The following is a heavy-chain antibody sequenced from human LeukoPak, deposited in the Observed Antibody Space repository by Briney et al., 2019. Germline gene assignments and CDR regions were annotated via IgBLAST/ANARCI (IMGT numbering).Heavy chain of an antibody. CDR2: ISGSGGST. Sequence: GGPLRLSCAASGFTFSSYAMSWVRQAPGKGLEWVSAISGSGGSTNTADSVKGRFIISRDNPKKTVFLQMNSLRAEDTAVYYCAKIGDYHTGRLRTSWFDSWGQGTLVTVSS. CDR3: AKIGDYHTGRLRTSWFDS. CDR1: GFTFSSYA. J-gene: IGHJ5*01. D-gene: IGHD4-17*01. V-gene: IGHV3-23*01.